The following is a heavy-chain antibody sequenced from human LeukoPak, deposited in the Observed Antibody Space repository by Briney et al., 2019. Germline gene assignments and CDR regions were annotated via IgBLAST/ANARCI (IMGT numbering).Heavy chain of an antibody. CDR2: INPSSGGT. Sequence: ASVKVSCKASGYTFTGYYMHWVRQAPGQGLEWMGWINPSSGGTNYAQKFQGRVTMTRDTSISTAYMELSRLRSDDTAVYYCARGGIYSSGWYSPTSPDYWGQGTLVTVSS. J-gene: IGHJ4*02. CDR1: GYTFTGYY. V-gene: IGHV1-2*02. CDR3: ARGGIYSSGWYSPTSPDY. D-gene: IGHD6-19*01.